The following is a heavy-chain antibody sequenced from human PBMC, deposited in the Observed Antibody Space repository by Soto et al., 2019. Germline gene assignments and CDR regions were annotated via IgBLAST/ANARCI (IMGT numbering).Heavy chain of an antibody. V-gene: IGHV5-10-1*01. D-gene: IGHD5-18*01. J-gene: IGHJ5*02. CDR2: FDPSDSYT. CDR3: AXLYTAMVPRYNWSDP. CDR1: GYSFTSYR. Sequence: GESLKISCKGSGYSFTSYRISWVRHMPGKGLEWMGRFDPSDSYTNYSPSFQGHVTISADKSISTAYLQWSSLKASDTAMYYCAXLYTAMVPRYNWSDPWGQGTLVTVS.